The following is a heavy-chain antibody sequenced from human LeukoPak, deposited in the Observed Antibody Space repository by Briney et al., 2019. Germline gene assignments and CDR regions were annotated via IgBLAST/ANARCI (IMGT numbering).Heavy chain of an antibody. CDR2: ISSRGTTI. J-gene: IGHJ4*02. CDR1: GFSFSDYY. V-gene: IGHV3-11*01. CDR3: ARVYYGSGSPRHFDY. Sequence: GGSLRLSCAASGFSFSDYYVSWIRQAPGKGLECVSYISSRGTTIYYADSVKGRFTISRDNAKNSLYLQMSSLRAEDTAVYYCARVYYGSGSPRHFDYWGQGTLVTVSS. D-gene: IGHD3-10*01.